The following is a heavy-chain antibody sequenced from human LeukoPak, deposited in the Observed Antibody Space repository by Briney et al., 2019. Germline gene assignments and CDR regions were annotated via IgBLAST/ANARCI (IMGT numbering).Heavy chain of an antibody. CDR3: ARVSGIAVAGTTPGAFDI. D-gene: IGHD6-19*01. J-gene: IGHJ3*02. CDR2: IYTSGST. CDR1: GGSISSYY. V-gene: IGHV4-4*07. Sequence: SETLSLTCTVSGGSISSYYWSWIRQPAGKGLEWIGRIYTSGSTNYNPSLKSRVTMSVDTSKNQFSLKLSSVTAADTAVYYCARVSGIAVAGTTPGAFDIWGQGTMVTVSS.